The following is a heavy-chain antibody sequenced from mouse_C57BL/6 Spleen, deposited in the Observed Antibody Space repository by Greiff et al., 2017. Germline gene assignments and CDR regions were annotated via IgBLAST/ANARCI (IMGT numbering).Heavy chain of an antibody. J-gene: IGHJ4*01. CDR1: GFTFSDYG. D-gene: IGHD2-4*01. CDR2: ISSGSSTI. CDR3: ARGASIYCDYDALMDY. Sequence: EVKVVESGGGLVKPGGSLKLSCAASGFTFSDYGMHWVRQAPEKGLEWVAYISSGSSTIYYADTVKGRFTISRDNAKNTLFLQMTRLRSEDTAMYYCARGASIYCDYDALMDYWGQGTSVTVSS. V-gene: IGHV5-17*01.